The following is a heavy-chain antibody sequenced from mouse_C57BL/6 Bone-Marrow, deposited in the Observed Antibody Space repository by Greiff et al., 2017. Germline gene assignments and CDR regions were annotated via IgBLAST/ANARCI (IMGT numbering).Heavy chain of an antibody. D-gene: IGHD1-1*01. CDR2: IYPRSGNT. V-gene: IGHV1-81*01. Sequence: QVQLQQSGAELARPGASVTLSCKASGYTFTSYGISWVKQRTGQGLEWIGEIYPRSGNTYYNEKFKGKATLTADKSSSTAYMELRSLTSEDSAVYFCASYYGSSYPAWFAYWGQGTLVTVSA. CDR1: GYTFTSYG. CDR3: ASYYGSSYPAWFAY. J-gene: IGHJ3*01.